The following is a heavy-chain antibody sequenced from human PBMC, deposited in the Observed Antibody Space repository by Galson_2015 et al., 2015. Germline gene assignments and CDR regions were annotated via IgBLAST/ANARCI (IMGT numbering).Heavy chain of an antibody. V-gene: IGHV4-61*02. J-gene: IGHJ4*02. D-gene: IGHD3-22*01. Sequence: TLSLTCTVSGGSISSGSYYWSWIRQPAGKGLEWIGRIYTSGSTKYNPSLKSRVTISVDTSKNQFSLKLSSVTAADTAVYYCARALSGSTTYYYDSSGYYFFDYWGQGTLVTVSS. CDR3: ARALSGSTTYYYDSSGYYFFDY. CDR1: GGSISSGSYY. CDR2: IYTSGST.